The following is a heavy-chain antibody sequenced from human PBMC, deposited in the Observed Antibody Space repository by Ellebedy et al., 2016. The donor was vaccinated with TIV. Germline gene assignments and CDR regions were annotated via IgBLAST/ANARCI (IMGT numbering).Heavy chain of an antibody. Sequence: AASVKVSCKASGYTFTSYDINWVRQATGQGLEWMGWMNPNSGNTGYAQKFQGRVTMTRNTSISTAYMELSSLRSEDTAVYYCATHLYSPLYYYYYGMDVWGQGTTVTVSS. D-gene: IGHD2-8*01. CDR1: GYTFTSYD. CDR3: ATHLYSPLYYYYYGMDV. V-gene: IGHV1-8*01. J-gene: IGHJ6*02. CDR2: MNPNSGNT.